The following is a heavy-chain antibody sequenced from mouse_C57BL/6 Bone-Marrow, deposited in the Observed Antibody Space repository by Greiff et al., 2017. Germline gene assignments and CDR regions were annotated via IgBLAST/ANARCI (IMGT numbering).Heavy chain of an antibody. CDR1: GYTFTSYW. Sequence: VQLQQPGAELVKPGASVKMSCKASGYTFTSYWITWVKQRPGQGLEWIGDIYPGSGSTNYNEKLKSKATLTVDTSSSTAYMQLSSLTSEDSAVYYCAREGDSNYEAWFAYWGQGTLVTVSA. D-gene: IGHD2-5*01. CDR2: IYPGSGST. J-gene: IGHJ3*01. CDR3: AREGDSNYEAWFAY. V-gene: IGHV1-55*01.